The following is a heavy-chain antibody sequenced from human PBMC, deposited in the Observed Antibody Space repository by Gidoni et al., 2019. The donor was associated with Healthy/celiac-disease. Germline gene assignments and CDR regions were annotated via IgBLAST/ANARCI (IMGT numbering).Heavy chain of an antibody. CDR3: ARGDYGGNGNDY. V-gene: IGHV3-48*03. CDR2: ISSRGSTI. J-gene: IGHJ4*02. CDR1: GFTFSSYE. Sequence: EVQLVESGGGLVQPGGSLRLSCAASGFTFSSYEMNWVRQAPGKGLEWVSYISSRGSTIYYADSVKGRFTISRDNAKNSLYLQMNSLRAEDTAVYYCARGDYGGNGNDYWGQGTLVTVSS. D-gene: IGHD4-17*01.